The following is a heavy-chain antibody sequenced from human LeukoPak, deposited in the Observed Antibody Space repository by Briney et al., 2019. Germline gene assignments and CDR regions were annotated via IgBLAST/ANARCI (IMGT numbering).Heavy chain of an antibody. CDR1: GFTFSNFW. Sequence: SGGSLRLSCAASGFTFSNFWMSWVRQAPGKGLEWVANIKQGGSEKYYVDSVKGGFTISRDNAKNSLYLQMNSLRAEDTAVYYCATGTCSGGSCYGYYYYYMDVWGKGTTVTVSS. CDR3: ATGTCSGGSCYGYYYYYMDV. D-gene: IGHD2-15*01. J-gene: IGHJ6*03. V-gene: IGHV3-7*01. CDR2: IKQGGSEK.